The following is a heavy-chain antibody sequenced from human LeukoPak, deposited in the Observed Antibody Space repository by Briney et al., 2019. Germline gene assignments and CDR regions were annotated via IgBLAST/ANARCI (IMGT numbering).Heavy chain of an antibody. Sequence: SETLSLTCAVYGGSFSGHYWSWIRQPPGKGLEWIGEINHSGSTNYNPSLESRVTISVDTSKNQFSLKLSSVTAADTAVYYCARGRTVRCSSTSCYSLGGYYYYGMDVWGQGTTVTVSS. CDR2: INHSGST. V-gene: IGHV4-34*01. CDR3: ARGRTVRCSSTSCYSLGGYYYYGMDV. D-gene: IGHD2-2*02. CDR1: GGSFSGHY. J-gene: IGHJ6*02.